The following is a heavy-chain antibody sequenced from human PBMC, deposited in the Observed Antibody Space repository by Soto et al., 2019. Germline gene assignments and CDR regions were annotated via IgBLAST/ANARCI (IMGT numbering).Heavy chain of an antibody. Sequence: PGWSLRLSCAASGFTFRSHSMSWVRQTPGKGLEWVSSISSSSTYIYYGDSVKGRFTISRDDAKNSLFLQMSSLRVEDTAVYYCARGGDTSGSWPRYWGQGTLVTVSS. V-gene: IGHV3-21*01. D-gene: IGHD3-22*01. CDR1: GFTFRSHS. CDR3: ARGGDTSGSWPRY. J-gene: IGHJ4*02. CDR2: ISSSSTYI.